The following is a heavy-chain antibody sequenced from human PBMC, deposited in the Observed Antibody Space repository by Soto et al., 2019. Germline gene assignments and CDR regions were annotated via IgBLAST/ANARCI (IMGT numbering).Heavy chain of an antibody. Sequence: QVQLVQSGAEVKKPGASVKVSCKASGYTFTSYGISWVRQAPGQGLEWMGWISAYNGNTNYAQKLQGRVTMTTDTSTSPGYIELRSRRSDDTAVYYCARDGQITIFGVVKNAFDIWGQGTMVTVSS. J-gene: IGHJ3*02. D-gene: IGHD3-3*01. CDR3: ARDGQITIFGVVKNAFDI. V-gene: IGHV1-18*01. CDR1: GYTFTSYG. CDR2: ISAYNGNT.